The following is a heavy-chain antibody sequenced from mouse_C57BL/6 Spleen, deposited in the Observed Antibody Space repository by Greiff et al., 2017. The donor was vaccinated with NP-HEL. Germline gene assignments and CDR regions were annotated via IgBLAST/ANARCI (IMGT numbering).Heavy chain of an antibody. J-gene: IGHJ2*01. CDR3: ARESLRGSSLDY. Sequence: VQLQQPGAELVMPGASVKLSCKASGYTFTSYWMHWVKQRPGQGLEWIGEIDPSDSYTNYNQKFKSKATLTVDKSSSTAYMQLSSLTSEDSAVYYCARESLRGSSLDYWGQGTTLTVSS. CDR2: IDPSDSYT. D-gene: IGHD1-1*01. CDR1: GYTFTSYW. V-gene: IGHV1-69*01.